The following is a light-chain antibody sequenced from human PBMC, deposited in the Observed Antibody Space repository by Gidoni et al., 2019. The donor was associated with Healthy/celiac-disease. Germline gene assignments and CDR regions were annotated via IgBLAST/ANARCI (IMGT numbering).Light chain of an antibody. Sequence: DIVLPPSPDSLAVSLGERATINCKSSQSVLYSSNNKNYLAWYQQKPGQPPTLLIYWASTRESGVPDRFSGRGSGTDFTLTISSLQAEDVAVYYCQQYYSTPPSFGQGTKLEIK. V-gene: IGKV4-1*01. CDR1: QSVLYSSNNKNY. CDR3: QQYYSTPPS. CDR2: WAS. J-gene: IGKJ2*03.